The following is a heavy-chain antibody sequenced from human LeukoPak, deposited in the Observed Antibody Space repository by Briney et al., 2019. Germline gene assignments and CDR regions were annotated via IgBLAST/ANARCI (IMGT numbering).Heavy chain of an antibody. J-gene: IGHJ4*02. Sequence: GGSLRLSCTASEFTFGDYAMSWFRQPPGRGLEGVGFIRSKAYGGTTEYAASVKGRFTIPRDDSKSIAYLQMNSLKTEDTAVYYCTRESNYYDSSGYHKNFDYWGQGTLVTVSS. CDR3: TRESNYYDSSGYHKNFDY. V-gene: IGHV3-49*03. D-gene: IGHD3-22*01. CDR1: EFTFGDYA. CDR2: IRSKAYGGTT.